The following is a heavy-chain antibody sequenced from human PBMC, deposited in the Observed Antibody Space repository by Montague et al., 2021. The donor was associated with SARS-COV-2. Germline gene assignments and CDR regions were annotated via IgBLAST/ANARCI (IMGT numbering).Heavy chain of an antibody. D-gene: IGHD2-21*01. CDR3: ARRGGGEVFARCMYWYFDV. CDR1: GGSINNYY. CDR2: IYYSGSATT. J-gene: IGHJ2*01. Sequence: SETLSLTCSVPGGSINNYYWGWVRQSPGKGLEWIGYIYYSGSATTSYNPSLKSRVSISVDTSENQFSLKLTSVTAADTAVYYCARRGGGEVFARCMYWYFDVWGRGSLVTVSS. V-gene: IGHV4-59*13.